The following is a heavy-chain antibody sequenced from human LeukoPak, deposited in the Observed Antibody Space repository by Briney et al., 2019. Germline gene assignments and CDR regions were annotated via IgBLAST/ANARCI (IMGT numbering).Heavy chain of an antibody. CDR3: AKDGTGSGSYYPHYFDY. CDR1: GFTFSSYG. J-gene: IGHJ4*02. D-gene: IGHD3-10*01. Sequence: PGGSLRLSCAASGFTFSSYGMSWVRQAPGKGLEWVSAISGSGGSTYYADSVKGRFTISRDNSKNTLYLQMNSLRAEDTAVYYCAKDGTGSGSYYPHYFDYWGQGTLVTVSS. V-gene: IGHV3-23*01. CDR2: ISGSGGST.